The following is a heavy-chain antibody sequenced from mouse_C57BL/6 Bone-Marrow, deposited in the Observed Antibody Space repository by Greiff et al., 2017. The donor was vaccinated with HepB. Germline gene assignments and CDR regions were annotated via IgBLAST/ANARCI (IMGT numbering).Heavy chain of an antibody. CDR3: ERDDPIAAVPWFAY. CDR2: ISSGGSYT. J-gene: IGHJ3*01. V-gene: IGHV5-6*01. Sequence: EVQLVESGGDLVKPGGSLKLSCAASGFTFSSYGMSWVRQTPDKRLEWVATISSGGSYTYYPDSVKGRFTIARDNARNTLYLQMSRLKSEDAAMYYCERDDPIAAVPWFAYWGQGTLVTVSA. CDR1: GFTFSSYG.